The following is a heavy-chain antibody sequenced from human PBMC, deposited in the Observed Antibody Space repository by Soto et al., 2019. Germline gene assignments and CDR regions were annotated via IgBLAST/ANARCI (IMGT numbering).Heavy chain of an antibody. D-gene: IGHD5-18*01. Sequence: QVQLVQSGAEVRKPGASVKVSCQAFGYTFTAHTMHWVRQAPGQRLEWMGWINADSGNTKYSQKVQGRVTITWDTSASTAYMQLSSLRSEDTAVYYCARGGHRQQWLEGAPHFWGQGTLVTVSS. J-gene: IGHJ4*02. CDR1: GYTFTAHT. V-gene: IGHV1-3*01. CDR3: ARGGHRQQWLEGAPHF. CDR2: INADSGNT.